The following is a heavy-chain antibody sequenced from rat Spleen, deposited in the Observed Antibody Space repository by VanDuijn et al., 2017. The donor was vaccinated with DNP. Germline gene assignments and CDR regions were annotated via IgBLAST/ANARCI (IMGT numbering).Heavy chain of an antibody. V-gene: IGHV5-25*01. D-gene: IGHD1-11*01. CDR2: ISPSGGST. J-gene: IGHJ3*01. CDR1: GFTFSDYY. CDR3: ARQELRRTYWFAH. Sequence: EVQLVESDGGLVQPGRSLKLSCAVSGFTFSDYYMAWVRQAPAKGLEWVASISPSGGSTYYPDSVKGRFTISRDNAKSSLYLQMNSLRSEDSATYYCARQELRRTYWFAHWGQGTLVTVSS.